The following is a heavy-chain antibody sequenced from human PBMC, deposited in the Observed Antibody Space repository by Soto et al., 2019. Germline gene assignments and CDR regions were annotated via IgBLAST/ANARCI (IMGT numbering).Heavy chain of an antibody. CDR1: GFTFSSYA. J-gene: IGHJ4*02. D-gene: IGHD3-10*01. Sequence: EVQLLESGGGLVQPGGSLRLSCAASGFTFSSYAMSWVRQAPGKGLEWVSAISGSGGSTYYADSVKGRFTISRDNSXXTLYLQMNSPRAEDTAVYYCAKVRAEVRGVIILDYWGQGTLVTVSS. CDR3: AKVRAEVRGVIILDY. V-gene: IGHV3-23*01. CDR2: ISGSGGST.